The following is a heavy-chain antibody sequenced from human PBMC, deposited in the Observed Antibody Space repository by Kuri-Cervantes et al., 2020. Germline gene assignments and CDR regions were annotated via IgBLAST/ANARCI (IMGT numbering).Heavy chain of an antibody. Sequence: GGSLRLSCAASGFTFSSYEMNWVRQAPGKGLEWVSYISSSGSTIYYADSVKGRFTISRDNAKNSLYLQMNSLRAEDTALYYCAKVFGWLEHDAFDIWGQGTMVTVSS. CDR2: ISSSGSTI. CDR1: GFTFSSYE. J-gene: IGHJ3*02. D-gene: IGHD3-16*01. V-gene: IGHV3-48*03. CDR3: AKVFGWLEHDAFDI.